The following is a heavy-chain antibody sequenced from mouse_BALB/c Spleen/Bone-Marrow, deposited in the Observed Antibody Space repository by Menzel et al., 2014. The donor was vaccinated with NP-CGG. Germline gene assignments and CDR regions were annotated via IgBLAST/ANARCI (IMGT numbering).Heavy chain of an antibody. Sequence: EVKLVESGPSLVKPTQTLSLPCSVTGDSITSGYWNWIRKFPGNKLEYMGYISYSGNTYYNPSLKSRISITRDTSKNQYYLQLNSVTTEDTATYYCATYDGYCFDYWGQGTTLTVSS. J-gene: IGHJ2*01. CDR2: ISYSGNT. CDR3: ATYDGYCFDY. V-gene: IGHV3-8*02. D-gene: IGHD2-3*01. CDR1: GDSITSGY.